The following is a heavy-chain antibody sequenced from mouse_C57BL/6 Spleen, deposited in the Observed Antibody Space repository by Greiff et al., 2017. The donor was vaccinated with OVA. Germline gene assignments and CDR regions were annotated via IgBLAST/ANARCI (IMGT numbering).Heavy chain of an antibody. V-gene: IGHV5-4*03. J-gene: IGHJ2*01. Sequence: EVKLVESGGGLVKPGGSLKLSCAASGFTFSSYAMSWVRQTPEKRLEWVATISDGGSYTYYPDNVKGRFTISRDNAKNNLYLQMSHLKSEDTAMYYCASGTYDYFDYWGQGTTLTVSS. CDR3: ASGTYDYFDY. CDR2: ISDGGSYT. CDR1: GFTFSSYA. D-gene: IGHD4-1*01.